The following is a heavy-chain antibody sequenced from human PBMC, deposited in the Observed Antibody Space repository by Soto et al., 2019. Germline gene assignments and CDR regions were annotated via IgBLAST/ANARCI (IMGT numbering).Heavy chain of an antibody. CDR1: GFTFSSYG. D-gene: IGHD1-26*01. CDR3: AKDGRYGDYNDMDV. CDR2: ISYDGSNK. J-gene: IGHJ6*03. V-gene: IGHV3-30*18. Sequence: QVQLVESGGGVVQPGRSLRLSCAASGFTFSSYGMHWVRQAPGKGLEWVAVISYDGSNKYYADSVKGRFTISRDNSKNTLYLQMNSLRAEDTAVYYCAKDGRYGDYNDMDVWGKGTTVTVSS.